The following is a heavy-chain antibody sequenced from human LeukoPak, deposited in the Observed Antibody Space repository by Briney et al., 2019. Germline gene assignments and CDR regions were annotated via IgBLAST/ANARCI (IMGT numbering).Heavy chain of an antibody. D-gene: IGHD1-26*01. CDR2: MNPNSGNT. Sequence: ASVKVSCKASGVTFSQSAVAWVRQAPGQGLEWMGWMNPNSGNTGYAQKFQGRVTMTRNTSISTAYMELSSLRSEDTAVYYCARGGSGSYYFDYWGQGTLVTVSS. J-gene: IGHJ4*02. V-gene: IGHV1-8*01. CDR1: GVTFSQSA. CDR3: ARGGSGSYYFDY.